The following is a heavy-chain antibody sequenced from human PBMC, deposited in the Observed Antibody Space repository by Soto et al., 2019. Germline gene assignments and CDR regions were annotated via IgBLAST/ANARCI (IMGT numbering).Heavy chain of an antibody. Sequence: EVQLVESGGGLVQPGGSLRLSCAASRFTFSNYEMNWVRQAPGKGLEWLSYISSSGRTIFYADSVKGRFTISRDNAKNLLYLQMNILRAEDTAVYYCGRDANWNYAIDYWGQGTLVTVSS. CDR3: GRDANWNYAIDY. V-gene: IGHV3-48*03. J-gene: IGHJ4*02. CDR2: ISSSGRTI. CDR1: RFTFSNYE. D-gene: IGHD1-7*01.